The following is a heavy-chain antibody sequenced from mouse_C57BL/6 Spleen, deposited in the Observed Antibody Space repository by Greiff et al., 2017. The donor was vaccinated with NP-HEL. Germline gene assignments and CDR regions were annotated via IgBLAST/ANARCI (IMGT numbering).Heavy chain of an antibody. CDR1: GYAFSSSW. CDR2: IYPGDGDT. J-gene: IGHJ1*03. CDR3: ARSPITTVDWDFDV. V-gene: IGHV1-82*01. D-gene: IGHD1-1*01. Sequence: QVQLKESGPELVKPGASVKISCKASGYAFSSSWMNWVKQRPGKGLEWIGRIYPGDGDTNYNGKFKGKATLTADKSSSTAYMQLSSLTSEDSAVCFCARSPITTVDWDFDVWGTGTTVTVSS.